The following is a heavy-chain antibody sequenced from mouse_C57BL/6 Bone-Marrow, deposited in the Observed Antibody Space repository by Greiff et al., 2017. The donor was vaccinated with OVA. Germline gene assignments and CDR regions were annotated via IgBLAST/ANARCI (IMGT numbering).Heavy chain of an antibody. CDR3: TRPEPYYAMDY. CDR2: IRNKANNHAT. CDR1: GFTFSDAW. J-gene: IGHJ4*01. Sequence: EVKVEESGGGLVQPGGSMKLSCAASGFTFSDAWMDWVRQSPEKGLEWVAEIRNKANNHATYYAESVKGRFTISRDDSKSSVYLQMNSVRAEDTGIYYCTRPEPYYAMDYWGQGTSVTVSS. V-gene: IGHV6-6*01.